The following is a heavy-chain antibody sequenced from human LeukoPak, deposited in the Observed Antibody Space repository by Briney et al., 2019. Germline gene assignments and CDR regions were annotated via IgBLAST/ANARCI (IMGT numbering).Heavy chain of an antibody. J-gene: IGHJ4*02. Sequence: PGGSLRLSCAASGFTFSSYGMHWVRQAPGKGLEWVAFIRYDGSNKYYADSVKGRFTISRDNSKNTLYLQMNSLRAEDTAVYYCARDVPRITMVRGVIYWGQGTLVTVSS. CDR3: ARDVPRITMVRGVIY. V-gene: IGHV3-30*02. CDR1: GFTFSSYG. CDR2: IRYDGSNK. D-gene: IGHD3-10*01.